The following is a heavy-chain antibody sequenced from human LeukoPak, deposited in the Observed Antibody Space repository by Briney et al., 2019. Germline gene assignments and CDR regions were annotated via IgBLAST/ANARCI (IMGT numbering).Heavy chain of an antibody. CDR1: GFTFSSFA. J-gene: IGHJ6*02. CDR3: ARFVANWNPGGMDV. CDR2: ISAGGDYT. Sequence: GGSLRLSCAASGFTFSSFAMSWVRQAPGKGLEWVSAISAGGDYTYYADSVKGRFTVSRDNSKNTLYLQMNNLRAEDTAVYYCARFVANWNPGGMDVWGQGTTVIVSS. D-gene: IGHD1-20*01. V-gene: IGHV3-23*01.